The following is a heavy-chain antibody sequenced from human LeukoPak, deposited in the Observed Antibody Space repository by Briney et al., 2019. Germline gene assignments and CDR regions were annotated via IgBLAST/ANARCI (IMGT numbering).Heavy chain of an antibody. CDR1: GFTFSGSA. V-gene: IGHV3-73*01. CDR2: IRSKANSYAT. D-gene: IGHD6-19*01. Sequence: GGSLRLSCAASGFTFSGSAMHWVRQASGKGLEWVGRIRSKANSYATAYAASVKGRFTISRDDSKNTAYLQMNSLKTEDTAVYYCTHGRYSSGWYVDYWGQGTLVTVSS. CDR3: THGRYSSGWYVDY. J-gene: IGHJ4*02.